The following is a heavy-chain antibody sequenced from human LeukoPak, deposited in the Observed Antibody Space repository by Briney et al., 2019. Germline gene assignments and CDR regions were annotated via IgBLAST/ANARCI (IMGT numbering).Heavy chain of an antibody. D-gene: IGHD6-13*01. V-gene: IGHV3-23*01. J-gene: IGHJ4*02. Sequence: GGSLRLSCATSAFTFSGHAMSWVRQAPGKGLEWVSAISTSGGSTYHADSVKGRFTISRDNSKNTLYLQMNSLRAEDTAVYYCARRKLGTRTIAAAGPLDYWGQGTLVTVPS. CDR2: ISTSGGST. CDR3: ARRKLGTRTIAAAGPLDY. CDR1: AFTFSGHA.